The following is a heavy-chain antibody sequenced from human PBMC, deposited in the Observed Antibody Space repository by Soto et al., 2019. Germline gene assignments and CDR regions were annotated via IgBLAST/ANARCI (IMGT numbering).Heavy chain of an antibody. J-gene: IGHJ4*02. CDR2: IKRESNGGTI. Sequence: EVQLVEAGGGLVKPGESLRLSCAASGLTLRDAWMHWVRQPPGKGLEWVGRIKRESNGGTIDYAAPVKGRFIISRDDSKNTMYLQMNSLRIEDTAVYYCATETAEDGYWGQGTLVTVSS. CDR3: ATETAEDGY. CDR1: GLTLRDAW. V-gene: IGHV3-15*07.